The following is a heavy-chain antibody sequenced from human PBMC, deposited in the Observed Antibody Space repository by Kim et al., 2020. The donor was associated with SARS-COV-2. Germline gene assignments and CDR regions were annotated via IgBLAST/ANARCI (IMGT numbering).Heavy chain of an antibody. V-gene: IGHV3-23*01. J-gene: IGHJ4*02. Sequence: GGSLRLSCAASGFTFSSYAMSWVRQAPGKGLEWVSAISGSGGSTYYADSVKGRFTISRDNSKNTLYPQMNSLRAEDTAVYYCAKLGVADSYYFDYWGQGTLVTVSS. D-gene: IGHD2-15*01. CDR1: GFTFSSYA. CDR3: AKLGVADSYYFDY. CDR2: ISGSGGST.